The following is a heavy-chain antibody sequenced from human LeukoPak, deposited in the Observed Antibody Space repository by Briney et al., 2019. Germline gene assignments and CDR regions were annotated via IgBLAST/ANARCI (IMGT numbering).Heavy chain of an antibody. CDR1: GFTFSSYW. CDR2: INTDGTTT. V-gene: IGHV3-74*01. CDR3: TRDNAYMFDY. D-gene: IGHD2-2*01. Sequence: GGSLRLSCAVSGFTFSSYWMNWVRQAPGKGLMWVSHINTDGTTTTYADSVRGRFTVSRDNAKNTLYLEMSRLRAEDTAVYFCTRDNAYMFDYWGQGTQVAVSS. J-gene: IGHJ4*02.